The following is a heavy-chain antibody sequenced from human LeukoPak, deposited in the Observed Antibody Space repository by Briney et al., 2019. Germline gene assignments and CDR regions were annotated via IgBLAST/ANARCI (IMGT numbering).Heavy chain of an antibody. CDR2: IYSGGST. CDR3: AKDSTMDDFWSGYYTFGY. V-gene: IGHV3-53*05. CDR1: GFTVSSNY. Sequence: GGSLRLSCAASGFTVSSNYMSWVRQAPGKGLEWVSVIYSGGSTYYADSVKGRFTISRDNSKNTLYLQMNSLRAEDTAVYYCAKDSTMDDFWSGYYTFGYWGQGTLVTVSS. D-gene: IGHD3-3*01. J-gene: IGHJ4*02.